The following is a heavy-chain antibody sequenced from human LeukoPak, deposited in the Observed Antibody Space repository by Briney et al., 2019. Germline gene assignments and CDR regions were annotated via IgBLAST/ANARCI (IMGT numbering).Heavy chain of an antibody. CDR3: ARHAGSYYTYNFDY. CDR1: GGSIRSSSYY. V-gene: IGHV4-39*01. Sequence: SETLSLTCTVSGGSIRSSSYYWGWLRQPPGKGLEWIGCIYYSGSTNYKPSLRSRVTISVDTSKNQFSLKLSSVTAADTAVYYCARHAGSYYTYNFDYWGQGTLVTVSS. CDR2: IYYSGST. D-gene: IGHD3-22*01. J-gene: IGHJ4*02.